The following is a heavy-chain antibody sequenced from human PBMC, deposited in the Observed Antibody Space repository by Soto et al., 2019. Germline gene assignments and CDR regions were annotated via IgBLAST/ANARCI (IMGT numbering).Heavy chain of an antibody. CDR1: GYTFTGYY. Sequence: ASVKVSCKASGYTFTGYYTHWVRQAPGQGLEWMGWINPNSGGTNYAQKFQGRATMTRDTSISTAYMELSRLRSDDTAVYYCARDHYDFWSGYYETYFDYWGQGTLVTVSS. V-gene: IGHV1-2*02. D-gene: IGHD3-3*01. CDR2: INPNSGGT. J-gene: IGHJ4*02. CDR3: ARDHYDFWSGYYETYFDY.